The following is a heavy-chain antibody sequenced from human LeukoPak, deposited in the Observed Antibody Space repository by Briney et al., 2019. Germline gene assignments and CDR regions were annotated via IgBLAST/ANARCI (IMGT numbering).Heavy chain of an antibody. D-gene: IGHD2-2*01. V-gene: IGHV4-61*02. J-gene: IGHJ3*02. CDR2: IYTSGST. CDR1: GGSISSGSYY. CDR3: ARNPARYCSSTSCPYDAYI. Sequence: SETLSLTCTVSGGSISSGSYYWSWIRQPAGKGLEWIGRIYTSGSTNLNPSLKSRVTISVDTSKNQFSLKLSSVTAADTAVYYCARNPARYCSSTSCPYDAYIWGQGTMVTVSS.